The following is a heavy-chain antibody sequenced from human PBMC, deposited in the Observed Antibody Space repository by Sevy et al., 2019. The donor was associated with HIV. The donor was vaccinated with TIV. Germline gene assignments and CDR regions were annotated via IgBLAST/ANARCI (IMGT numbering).Heavy chain of an antibody. CDR3: AREGCTKPHDY. Sequence: GGSLRLSCAASGFTFSKYSMSWVRQPPGKGLEWVSTLSFGCGEINHDDSVKGRFTISRDNSKNSLYLQMNNLRAEDTAVYYCAREGCTKPHDYWGQGTLVTVSS. V-gene: IGHV3-23*01. CDR1: GFTFSKYS. J-gene: IGHJ4*02. D-gene: IGHD2-8*01. CDR2: LSFGCGEI.